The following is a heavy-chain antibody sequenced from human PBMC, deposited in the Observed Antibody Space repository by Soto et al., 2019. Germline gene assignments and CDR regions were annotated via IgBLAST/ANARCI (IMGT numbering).Heavy chain of an antibody. CDR2: FVPLFGST. CDR1: GGTFSGYA. V-gene: IGHV1-69*01. Sequence: QVQLVQSGAEVKKPGSSVKVSCQASGGTFSGYALTWVRQAPGQGLEWMGEFVPLFGSTNYAQKFAGRITIIADESTSTGYMELSTMRSEDTAVYYCATHSLGTSSPPYFDNWGQGTLVNVSS. CDR3: ATHSLGTSSPPYFDN. J-gene: IGHJ4*02. D-gene: IGHD2-15*01.